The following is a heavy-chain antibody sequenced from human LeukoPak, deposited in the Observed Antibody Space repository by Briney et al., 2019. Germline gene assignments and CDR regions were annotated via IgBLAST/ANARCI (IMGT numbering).Heavy chain of an antibody. CDR2: MSYSGST. CDR1: GGSISSSSYF. J-gene: IGHJ4*02. Sequence: SETLSLTCTVSGGSISSSSYFWGWIRQPPGKGLEWVGSMSYSGSTYYNPSLKSRVTISVDTSKDQFSLKLSSVTAADTAVYYCARRSSSQPPNYWGQGTLVTVSS. V-gene: IGHV4-39*01. CDR3: ARRSSSQPPNY. D-gene: IGHD6-13*01.